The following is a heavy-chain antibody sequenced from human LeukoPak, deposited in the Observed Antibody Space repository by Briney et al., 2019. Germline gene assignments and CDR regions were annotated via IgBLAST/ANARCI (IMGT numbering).Heavy chain of an antibody. Sequence: GGSLRLSCAASGFILSSYWMSWVRQAPGKGLEWVANIKGDGSEKDYVDSLKGRFTISRDNAKNSLCLQMNSLRVEDTAVYYCARIGYSSSSFDYWGQGTLVTVSS. D-gene: IGHD6-6*01. J-gene: IGHJ4*02. CDR2: IKGDGSEK. CDR1: GFILSSYW. CDR3: ARIGYSSSSFDY. V-gene: IGHV3-7*01.